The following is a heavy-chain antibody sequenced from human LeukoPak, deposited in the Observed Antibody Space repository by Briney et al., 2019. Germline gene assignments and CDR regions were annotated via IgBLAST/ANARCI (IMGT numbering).Heavy chain of an antibody. CDR2: IHYSGST. CDR1: GGSISSYY. D-gene: IGHD6-19*01. J-gene: IGHJ4*02. Sequence: PSETLFLTCTVSGGSISSYYWSWIRQPPGKGLEWIGYIHYSGSTNYNPSLKSRVTISVDTSKNQFSLKLSSVTAADTAVYYCARGEAVAVGGFDYWGQGTLVTVSS. V-gene: IGHV4-59*01. CDR3: ARGEAVAVGGFDY.